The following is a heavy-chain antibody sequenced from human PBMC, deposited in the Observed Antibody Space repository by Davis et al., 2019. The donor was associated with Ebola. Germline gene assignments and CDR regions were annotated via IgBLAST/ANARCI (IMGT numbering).Heavy chain of an antibody. D-gene: IGHD5-12*01. Sequence: PGGSLRLSRAASGFTFSHFHIHWVRQTPGTGLVWVARINPDGTGTNYADSVKGRFTISRDNAKNTLSLQMSSLRVEDTAVYYCVRDSGYYSHDYWGHGTLVTVSS. CDR3: VRDSGYYSHDY. CDR1: GFTFSHFH. V-gene: IGHV3-74*01. J-gene: IGHJ4*01. CDR2: INPDGTGT.